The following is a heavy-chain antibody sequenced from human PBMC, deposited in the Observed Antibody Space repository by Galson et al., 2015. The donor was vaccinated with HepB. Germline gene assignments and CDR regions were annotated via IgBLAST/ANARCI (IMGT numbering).Heavy chain of an antibody. J-gene: IGHJ2*01. D-gene: IGHD6-19*01. V-gene: IGHV3-9*01. CDR1: GFTFDDYK. CDR3: AKDDGKAVAGKPWYFDL. Sequence: SLRLSCAASGFTFDDYKMHWVRQAPGKGLGWVSGVSRNSGRTAYADSVKGRFTISRDNAKNSLYLQMNSLRTEDTALYYCAKDDGKAVAGKPWYFDLWGRGTLVTVSS. CDR2: VSRNSGRT.